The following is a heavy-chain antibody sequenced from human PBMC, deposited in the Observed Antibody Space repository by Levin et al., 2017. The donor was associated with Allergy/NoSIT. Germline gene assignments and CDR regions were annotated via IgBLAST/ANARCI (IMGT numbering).Heavy chain of an antibody. CDR3: ASFPLYDSIGSKYFDL. V-gene: IGHV4-4*02. J-gene: IGHJ2*01. Sequence: SETLSLTCAVSGGSISSSNWWSWVRQPPGKGLEWIGEIYHSGSTNYNPSLKSRVTISVDKSKNQFSLKLSSVTAADTAVYYCASFPLYDSIGSKYFDLWGRGTLVTVSS. D-gene: IGHD3-22*01. CDR1: GGSISSSNW. CDR2: IYHSGST.